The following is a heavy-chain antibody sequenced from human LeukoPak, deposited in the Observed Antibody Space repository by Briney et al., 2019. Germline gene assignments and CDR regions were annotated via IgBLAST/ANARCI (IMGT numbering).Heavy chain of an antibody. J-gene: IGHJ5*02. Sequence: ASVKVSCKVSGGTFSSYAISWVRQAPGQWLEWMGGIIPIFGTANYAQKFQGRVTITADKSTSTAYMELSSLRSEDTAIYYCARDNSVGDNAWWFDPWGQGTLVTVSS. D-gene: IGHD1-26*01. CDR2: IIPIFGTA. V-gene: IGHV1-69*06. CDR1: GGTFSSYA. CDR3: ARDNSVGDNAWWFDP.